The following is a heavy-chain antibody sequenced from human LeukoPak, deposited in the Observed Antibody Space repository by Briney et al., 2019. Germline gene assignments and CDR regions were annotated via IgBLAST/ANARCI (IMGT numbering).Heavy chain of an antibody. CDR3: ARGGRYCSGGSCYFDY. CDR2: MYTSGST. CDR1: GGSISSYY. J-gene: IGHJ4*02. V-gene: IGHV4-4*07. D-gene: IGHD2-15*01. Sequence: SETLSLTCTVSGGSISSYYWSWIRQPAGKGLEWIGRMYTSGSTNYNPSLKSRVTMSVDTSKNQFSLKLSSVTAADTAVYYCARGGRYCSGGSCYFDYWGQGTLVTVSS.